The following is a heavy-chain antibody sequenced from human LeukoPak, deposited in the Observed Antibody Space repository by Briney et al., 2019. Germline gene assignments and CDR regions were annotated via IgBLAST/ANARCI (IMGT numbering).Heavy chain of an antibody. V-gene: IGHV3-23*01. CDR3: AKDRSSRYDFWSGSFSHYYYYYMDV. CDR1: GFTFSSYA. J-gene: IGHJ6*03. Sequence: PGGSLRLSCAASGFTFSSYAMSWVRQAPGKGLEWVSAISGGSADYADSVKGRFSISIDNSKNTLYLQMNSLRAEDTAVYYCAKDRSSRYDFWSGSFSHYYYYYMDVWGKGTTVTASS. D-gene: IGHD3-3*01. CDR2: ISGGSA.